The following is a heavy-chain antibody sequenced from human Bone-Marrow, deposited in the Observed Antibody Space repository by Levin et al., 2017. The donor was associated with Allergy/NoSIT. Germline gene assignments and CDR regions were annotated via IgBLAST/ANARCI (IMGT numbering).Heavy chain of an antibody. CDR1: GDSISSANYY. Sequence: SETLSLTCTVSGDSISSANYYWNWIRQPAGKGLEWIGRIYVSGTTNYNPSNYNPSLKSRVSISLDTSKNHFSLRLTSVTAADTAVYYCAREPLLIDAFDVWGQGTKATVSS. D-gene: IGHD2-15*01. V-gene: IGHV4-61*02. J-gene: IGHJ3*01. CDR2: IYVSGT. CDR3: AREPLLIDAFDV.